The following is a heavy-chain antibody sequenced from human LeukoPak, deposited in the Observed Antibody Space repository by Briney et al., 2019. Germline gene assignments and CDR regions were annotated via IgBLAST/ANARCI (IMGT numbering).Heavy chain of an antibody. V-gene: IGHV4-59*01. CDR1: GGSISSYY. D-gene: IGHD2-2*02. CDR2: IYYSGST. J-gene: IGHJ6*03. CDR3: ARGYCSSTSCYRRNYYYYMDV. Sequence: SETLSFICTVSGGSISSYYWSWIRQPPGKGLEWIGYIYYSGSTNYNPSLKSRVTISVDASKNQFSLKLSSVTAADTAVYYCARGYCSSTSCYRRNYYYYMDVWGKGTTVTVSS.